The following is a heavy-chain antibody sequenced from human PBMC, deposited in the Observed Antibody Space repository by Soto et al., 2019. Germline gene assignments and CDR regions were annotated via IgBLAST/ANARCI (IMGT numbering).Heavy chain of an antibody. J-gene: IGHJ5*02. CDR1: GFTFSDYY. V-gene: IGHV3-11*05. D-gene: IGHD2-2*01. CDR3: ARDVTSNHNCFDL. Sequence: GGSLRLSCAASGFTFSDYYMSWIRQAPGKGLEWVSYISSSSSYTNYADSVKGRFTISRDNAKNSLYLQMNSLTAADTAVYYCARDVTSNHNCFDLWGHGTLVTVSS. CDR2: ISSSSSYT.